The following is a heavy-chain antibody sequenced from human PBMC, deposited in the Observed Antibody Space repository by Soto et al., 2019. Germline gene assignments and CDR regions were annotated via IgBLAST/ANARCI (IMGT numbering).Heavy chain of an antibody. CDR2: IKRDGSEK. D-gene: IGHD2-2*01. J-gene: IGHJ4*02. CDR3: ARDRDLAVPAAVISFDS. V-gene: IGHV3-7*01. Sequence: GGSLRLSCAASGFSISDYWMSWVRQAPGKGLEWVANIKRDGSEKYYVDSVKGRFTISRDNAKNSLYLQMNSLRADDTAVYYCARDRDLAVPAAVISFDSWGQGTLVTVSS. CDR1: GFSISDYW.